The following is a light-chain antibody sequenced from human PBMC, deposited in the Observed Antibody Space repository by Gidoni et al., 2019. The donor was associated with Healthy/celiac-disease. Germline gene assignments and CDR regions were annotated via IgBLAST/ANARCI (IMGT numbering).Light chain of an antibody. V-gene: IGKV3-15*01. J-gene: IGKJ2*01. CDR1: QSVSSN. CDR3: QQYNNWPPRGT. Sequence: EIVMTQSPATLSVSPGERATLSCRARQSVSSNLAWYQQKPGQAPRLLIYGASTRATGIQARFSGSGSGTEFTLTISSLQSEDFAVYYCQQYNNWPPRGTFGQGTKLEIK. CDR2: GAS.